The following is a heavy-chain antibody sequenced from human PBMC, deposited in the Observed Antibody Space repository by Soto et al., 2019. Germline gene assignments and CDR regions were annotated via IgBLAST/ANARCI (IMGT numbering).Heavy chain of an antibody. D-gene: IGHD3-3*01. Sequence: SETLSLTCTVSGGSISSGGYYWSWIRQHPGKGLEWIGYIYYSGSTYYNPSLKSRVTISVDTSKNQFSLKLSSVTAADTAVYYCARGRSVLRSPPGIPHTMDVWGQGTTVTVSS. J-gene: IGHJ6*02. CDR1: GGSISSGGYY. V-gene: IGHV4-31*03. CDR2: IYYSGST. CDR3: ARGRSVLRSPPGIPHTMDV.